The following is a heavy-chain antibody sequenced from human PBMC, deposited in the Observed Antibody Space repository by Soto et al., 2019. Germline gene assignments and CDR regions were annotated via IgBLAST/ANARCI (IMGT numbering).Heavy chain of an antibody. J-gene: IGHJ1*01. CDR3: AKVGWDTMTTVTRGYFQH. Sequence: EVQLLESGGGLVQPGGSLRLSCAASGFTFSNYAMNWVRQAPGKGLAWVSTISGSGGGTYYEDSVKGRFTISSDNSKNTLYLQTNSLRADDTAVYYCAKVGWDTMTTVTRGYFQHWGQGTLVTVSS. D-gene: IGHD4-17*01. V-gene: IGHV3-23*01. CDR1: GFTFSNYA. CDR2: ISGSGGGT.